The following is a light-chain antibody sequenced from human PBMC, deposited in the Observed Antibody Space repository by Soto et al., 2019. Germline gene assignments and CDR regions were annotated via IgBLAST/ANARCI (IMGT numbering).Light chain of an antibody. V-gene: IGLV2-14*03. CDR1: SSDVGGYDY. Sequence: QSALTQPASVFGSPGQSITISCTGTSSDVGGYDYVSWYQQQPGKAPKLMIFDVSNRPSGISYRFSGSKSGNTASLTISGLQAEDEADYYCSSYASKTPVVFGGGTKLTVL. J-gene: IGLJ3*02. CDR3: SSYASKTPVV. CDR2: DVS.